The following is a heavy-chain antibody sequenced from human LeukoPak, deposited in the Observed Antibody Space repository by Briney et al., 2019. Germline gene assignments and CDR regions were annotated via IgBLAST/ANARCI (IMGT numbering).Heavy chain of an antibody. J-gene: IGHJ4*02. D-gene: IGHD6-19*01. CDR1: GLTFCSFW. V-gene: IGHV3-23*01. Sequence: PVGTLRLSCAASGLTFCSFWMSWVRQAPEQELKWFSAISGSSGSTYYADSGNGRFTTSTDNSKNKLYLQMMSSGAEDTAVYYCAKGVFQSQRWLMVFDYWGQGTLVTVSS. CDR2: ISGSSGST. CDR3: AKGVFQSQRWLMVFDY.